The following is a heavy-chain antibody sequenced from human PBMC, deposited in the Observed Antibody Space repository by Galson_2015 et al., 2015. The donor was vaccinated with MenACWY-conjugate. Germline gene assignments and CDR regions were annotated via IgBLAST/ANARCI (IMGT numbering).Heavy chain of an antibody. CDR2: IDWDDDK. CDR1: GFSLSTSGMC. CDR3: ARMRPYCGGDCYLTNYYYYGMDV. J-gene: IGHJ6*02. V-gene: IGHV2-70*01. Sequence: PALVKPTQTLTLTCTFSGFSLSTSGMCVSWIRQPPGKALEWLALIDWDDDKYYSTSLKTRLTISKDTSKNQVVLTMTSMDPVDTATYYCARMRPYCGGDCYLTNYYYYGMDVWGQGTTVTVSS. D-gene: IGHD2-21*02.